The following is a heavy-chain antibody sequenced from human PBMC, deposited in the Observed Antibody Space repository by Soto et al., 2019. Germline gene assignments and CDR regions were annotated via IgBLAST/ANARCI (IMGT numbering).Heavy chain of an antibody. CDR3: ARESYYFDY. J-gene: IGHJ4*02. V-gene: IGHV3-30-3*01. CDR2: ISYDGCNK. CDR1: GFTFSSYA. Sequence: QVQLVESGGGVVQPGRSLRLSCAASGFTFSSYAMHWVRQAPGKGLEWVAVISYDGCNKYYADSVKGRFTISRDNSKNTVHLQMTSLRGEDTAVYYCARESYYFDYWGQGTLVTVSS.